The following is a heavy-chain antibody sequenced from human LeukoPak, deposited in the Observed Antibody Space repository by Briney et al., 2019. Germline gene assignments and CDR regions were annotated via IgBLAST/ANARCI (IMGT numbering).Heavy chain of an antibody. CDR2: IYYSGST. J-gene: IGHJ5*02. CDR3: ARRLGYCSGGSCYENWFDP. CDR1: GGSISSYY. D-gene: IGHD2-15*01. V-gene: IGHV4-59*08. Sequence: PSETLSLTCTVSGGSISSYYWSRIRQPPGKGLEWIGYIYYSGSTNYNPSLKSLVTISVDTSKNQFSLKLSSVTAADTAVYYCARRLGYCSGGSCYENWFDPWGQGTLVTVSS.